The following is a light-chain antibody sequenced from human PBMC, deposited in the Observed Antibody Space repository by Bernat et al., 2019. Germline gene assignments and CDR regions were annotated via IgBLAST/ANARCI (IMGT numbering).Light chain of an antibody. CDR1: QSLLHSNGYNY. V-gene: IGKV2-28*01. CDR2: LGS. J-gene: IGKJ5*01. CDR3: MQAQRTTIA. Sequence: DIVMTQSPLSLPVTPGEPASISGRPSQSLLHSNGYNYLDWYLQKPGQSPQLLVYLGSNRASGVPDRFSGSGSGTDVSLKISRVEAEDIAIYYCMQAQRTTIAFGPVTPLE.